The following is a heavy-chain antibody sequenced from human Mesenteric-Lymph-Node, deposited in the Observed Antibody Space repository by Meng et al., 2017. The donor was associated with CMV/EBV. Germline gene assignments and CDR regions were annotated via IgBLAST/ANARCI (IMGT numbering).Heavy chain of an antibody. J-gene: IGHJ6*02. D-gene: IGHD4-11*01. Sequence: GESLKISCAASGFTFSSYEMNWVRQAPGKGLEWVSYISSSGSTIYYADSVKGRFTISRDNAKNSLYLQMNSLRAEDTAVYYCARDRTTVTTESYYYYGMDVWGQGTTVTVSS. CDR1: GFTFSSYE. CDR2: ISSSGSTI. V-gene: IGHV3-48*03. CDR3: ARDRTTVTTESYYYYGMDV.